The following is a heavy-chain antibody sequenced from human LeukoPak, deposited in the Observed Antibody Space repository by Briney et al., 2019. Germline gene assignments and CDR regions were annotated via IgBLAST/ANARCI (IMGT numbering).Heavy chain of an antibody. V-gene: IGHV3-23*01. CDR1: GFTFSSYA. CDR3: FVAEVGY. D-gene: IGHD6-19*01. CDR2: ISGSDGGT. J-gene: IGHJ4*02. Sequence: GGSLRLSCAASGFTFSSYAMSWVRQAPGKGLEWVSAISGSDGGTYYADSVKGRFTISRDNSKNTLYLQMNSLKAEDTAVYYCFVAEVGYWGQGTLVTVSS.